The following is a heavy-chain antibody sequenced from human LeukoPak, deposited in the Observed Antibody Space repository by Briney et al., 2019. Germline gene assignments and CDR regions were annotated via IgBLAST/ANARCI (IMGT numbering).Heavy chain of an antibody. D-gene: IGHD6-19*01. CDR1: GFTFSSYA. CDR3: ARGLVVGGFDY. CDR2: ISGSGGST. V-gene: IGHV3-23*01. Sequence: GGSLRLSCAASGFTFSSYAMSWVRQAPGKGLEWVSSISGSGGSTYYAESVKGRFTISRDNAKNSLYLQMNSLRAEDTAVYYCARGLVVGGFDYWGQGTLVTVSS. J-gene: IGHJ4*02.